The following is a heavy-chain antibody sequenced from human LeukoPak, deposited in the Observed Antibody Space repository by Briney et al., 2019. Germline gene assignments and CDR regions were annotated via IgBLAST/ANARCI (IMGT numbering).Heavy chain of an antibody. Sequence: ASVKGSCTASEYTFTGYSMYWVRQAPGQGLEWIGWINPNSGGTNYAEKFQGRVTMTRDTSISTAYMELSRLRSDDTAVYYCARDGSYYGSGSYSHIDYWGQGTLGTISS. V-gene: IGHV1-2*02. CDR1: EYTFTGYS. J-gene: IGHJ4*02. D-gene: IGHD3-10*01. CDR3: ARDGSYYGSGSYSHIDY. CDR2: INPNSGGT.